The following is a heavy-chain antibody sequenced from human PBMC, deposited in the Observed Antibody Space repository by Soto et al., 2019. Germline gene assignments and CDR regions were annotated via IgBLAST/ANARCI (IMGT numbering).Heavy chain of an antibody. CDR2: IVPILGAG. V-gene: IGHV1-69*06. CDR3: AREGEGIPAHRY. Sequence: QVQLVQSGAEGKKPGSSVKVSCKASRDTFKTYTINWVRQAPGQGLEWMGGIVPILGAGNYAQKFQGRVTITADRSTTTAYLDLSSLRSDDTAGYYCAREGEGIPAHRYWGQGTLVTVSS. J-gene: IGHJ4*02. D-gene: IGHD3-16*01. CDR1: RDTFKTYT.